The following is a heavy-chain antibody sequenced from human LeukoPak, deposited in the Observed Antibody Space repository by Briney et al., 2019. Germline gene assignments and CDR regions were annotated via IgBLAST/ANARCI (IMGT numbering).Heavy chain of an antibody. CDR3: ARDLAGIAAAGTVDY. D-gene: IGHD6-13*01. Sequence: ASVKVSCKASGYTFTSYGISWVRQAPGQGLEWMGWISAYNGNTNYAQKLQGRVTMTTDTSTSTAYMELRSLRSDDTAVYYCARDLAGIAAAGTVDYWGQGTLVTVSS. V-gene: IGHV1-18*01. J-gene: IGHJ4*02. CDR1: GYTFTSYG. CDR2: ISAYNGNT.